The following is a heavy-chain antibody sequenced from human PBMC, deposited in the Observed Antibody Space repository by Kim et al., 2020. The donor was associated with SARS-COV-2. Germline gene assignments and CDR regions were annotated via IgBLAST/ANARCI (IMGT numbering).Heavy chain of an antibody. CDR1: GFAFSTYS. CDR2: INQDGSQR. V-gene: IGHV3-7*01. Sequence: GGSLRLSCAASGFAFSTYSMSWVRQAPGKGLEWVAAINQDGSQRSYVDSVTGRFTISRDNAKNSLYLQMNSLRDEDTAVYYCAREADWGQGTLGTVSS. CDR3: AREAD. J-gene: IGHJ4*02.